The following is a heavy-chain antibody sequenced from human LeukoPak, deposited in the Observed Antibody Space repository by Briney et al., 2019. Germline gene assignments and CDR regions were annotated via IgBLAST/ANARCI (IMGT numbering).Heavy chain of an antibody. CDR1: GFTFSNYG. CDR3: ARGNYYGRSGLDY. J-gene: IGHJ4*02. V-gene: IGHV3-33*08. CDR2: IWSDGSNK. Sequence: TGGSLRLSCAAPGFTFSNYGMHWVRQAPGKGLEWVAVIWSDGSNKYYGDSVKGRFTISRDNSKNTLDLQMNSLRAEDTAVYYCARGNYYGRSGLDYWGQGTLITVSS. D-gene: IGHD3-22*01.